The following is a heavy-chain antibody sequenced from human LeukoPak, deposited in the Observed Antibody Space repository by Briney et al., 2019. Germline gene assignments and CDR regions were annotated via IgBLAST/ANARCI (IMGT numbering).Heavy chain of an antibody. Sequence: GESLRLACAASGFTLSSYAMSWVRQAPGKGLEWASAISGSGGSTYYAESVKCRFTISRDISKYTLYLKMNSLRAEDTAVYYCAKVARGQRYNWNDGRYFDYWGQGNLVTVSA. CDR1: GFTLSSYA. V-gene: IGHV3-23*01. CDR2: ISGSGGST. D-gene: IGHD1-1*01. CDR3: AKVARGQRYNWNDGRYFDY. J-gene: IGHJ4*02.